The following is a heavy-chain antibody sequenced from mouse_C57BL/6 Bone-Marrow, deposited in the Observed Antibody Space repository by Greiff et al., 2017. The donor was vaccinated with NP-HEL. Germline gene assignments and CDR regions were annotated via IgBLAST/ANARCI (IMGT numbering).Heavy chain of an antibody. CDR1: GYTFTDSE. J-gene: IGHJ2*01. CDR3: KTGNYFDD. D-gene: IGHD4-1*01. CDR2: IDPETGGT. Sequence: VKLQASGAELVRPGASVTLSCKASGYTFTDSEMHWVKQTPVHGLEWIGAIDPETGGTAYNQKFKGKAILTADKSASTAYMELRSLTSEDSAVYYSKTGNYFDDWGQGTTLTVAS. V-gene: IGHV1-15*01.